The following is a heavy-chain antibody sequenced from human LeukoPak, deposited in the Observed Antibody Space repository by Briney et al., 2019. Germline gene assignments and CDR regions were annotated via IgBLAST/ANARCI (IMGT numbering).Heavy chain of an antibody. CDR2: INPSGGST. D-gene: IGHD2-15*01. Sequence: GASVKVSCKASGYTFTSYYMHWVRQAPGQGLKWMGIINPSGGSTSYAQKFQGRVTMTRDTSTSTVYKELSSLRSEDTAVYYCARGPVVVVVAATVDYWGQGTLVTVSS. CDR3: ARGPVVVVVAATVDY. V-gene: IGHV1-46*01. CDR1: GYTFTSYY. J-gene: IGHJ4*02.